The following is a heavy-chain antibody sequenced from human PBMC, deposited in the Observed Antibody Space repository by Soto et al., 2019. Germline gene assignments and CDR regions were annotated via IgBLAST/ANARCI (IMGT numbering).Heavy chain of an antibody. V-gene: IGHV3-23*01. CDR3: AKDHSSSWYWAAFDI. CDR1: GFTFSSYA. CDR2: ISGSGGRT. J-gene: IGHJ3*02. Sequence: GGSLRLSCAASGFTFSSYAMSWVRQAPGKGLEWVSAISGSGGRTYYGASVKGRFTSSRDNSKNTLYLQMNSLRAEDTAVYYCAKDHSSSWYWAAFDIWGQGTMVTVSS. D-gene: IGHD6-13*01.